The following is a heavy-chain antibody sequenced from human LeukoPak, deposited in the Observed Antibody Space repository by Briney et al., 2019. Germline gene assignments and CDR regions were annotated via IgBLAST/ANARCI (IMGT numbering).Heavy chain of an antibody. D-gene: IGHD6-13*01. J-gene: IGHJ4*02. CDR1: GFTFISYG. V-gene: IGHV3-30*02. CDR2: LRYDGSNK. CDR3: ARAGPSSSWHQFDY. Sequence: GGSLRLSCAASGFTFISYGMHWVRQAPGKGLEWVAFLRYDGSNKYYADSVKGRFTISRDNSKNTLYLQMNSLRAEDTAVYYCARAGPSSSWHQFDYWGQGTLVTVSS.